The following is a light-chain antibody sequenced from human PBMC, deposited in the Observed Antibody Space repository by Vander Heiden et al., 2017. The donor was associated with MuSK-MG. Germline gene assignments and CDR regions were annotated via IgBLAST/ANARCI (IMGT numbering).Light chain of an antibody. Sequence: EIVMTQSPATLSVSPGERATLSCRASQSVSSNLAWYQQKPGQAPRLLIYGASIRATGIPARFSGGGSGTEFTLTISSLQSEDVAIYYCQQYNKWPSLTFGGGTKLEI. CDR1: QSVSSN. J-gene: IGKJ4*01. V-gene: IGKV3-15*01. CDR3: QQYNKWPSLT. CDR2: GAS.